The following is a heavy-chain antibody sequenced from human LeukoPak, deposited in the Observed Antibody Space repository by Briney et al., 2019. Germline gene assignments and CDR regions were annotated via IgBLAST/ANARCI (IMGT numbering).Heavy chain of an antibody. Sequence: GGSLRLSCAASGFTFSNYWMHWIRHVPGKGLVWVSHIKYDGSATNYADSVKGRFTISRDNAKNTLYLQMNSLRAEDTAVYFCVSGSLQSGYNFDYWGQGALVTVSS. V-gene: IGHV3-74*01. CDR3: VSGSLQSGYNFDY. CDR2: IKYDGSAT. D-gene: IGHD3-3*01. CDR1: GFTFSNYW. J-gene: IGHJ4*02.